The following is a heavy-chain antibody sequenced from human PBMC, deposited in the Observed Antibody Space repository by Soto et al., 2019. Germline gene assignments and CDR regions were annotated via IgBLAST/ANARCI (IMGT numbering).Heavy chain of an antibody. J-gene: IGHJ4*02. CDR1: AFTFNNYA. D-gene: IGHD3-22*01. V-gene: IGHV3-23*01. CDR2: IGGSGRTT. CDR3: AKSRYSDSSGDFYDY. Sequence: GGSLRLSCAASAFTFNNYAMSWVRQAPGKGLEWVSGIGGSGRTTYYADSVKGRFTISRDNSNNTLFLQMNSLRAEDTAVYYCAKSRYSDSSGDFYDYWGQGTLVTV.